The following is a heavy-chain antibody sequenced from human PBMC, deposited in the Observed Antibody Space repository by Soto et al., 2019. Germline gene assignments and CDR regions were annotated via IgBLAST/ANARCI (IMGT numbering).Heavy chain of an antibody. CDR2: ILVGGST. V-gene: IGHV3-23*01. J-gene: IGHJ3*02. Sequence: SLRLSCAASGFICSSYDMSWVRQAPGKGLEWVSTILVGGSTHYEDSVTGRFTISRDTSKNTVFLQMNSLTAGDTAVYYCAKATAPSGGAFDICGHGTMVTVSS. D-gene: IGHD1-1*01. CDR3: AKATAPSGGAFDI. CDR1: GFICSSYD.